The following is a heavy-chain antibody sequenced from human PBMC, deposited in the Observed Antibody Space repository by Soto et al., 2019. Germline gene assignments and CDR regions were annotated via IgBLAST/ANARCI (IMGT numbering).Heavy chain of an antibody. D-gene: IGHD2-15*01. J-gene: IGHJ4*02. CDR1: GYTFTSYG. CDR3: ARDKEHCSGGSCYSPEYFDY. V-gene: IGHV1-18*01. CDR2: ISAYNGNT. Sequence: QVQLVQSGAEVKKPGASVKVSCKASGYTFTSYGISWVRQAPGQGLEWMGWISAYNGNTNYAQKLQGRVTMTTDTSTSTADMELRSLRSDDTAVYYCARDKEHCSGGSCYSPEYFDYWGQGTLVTVSS.